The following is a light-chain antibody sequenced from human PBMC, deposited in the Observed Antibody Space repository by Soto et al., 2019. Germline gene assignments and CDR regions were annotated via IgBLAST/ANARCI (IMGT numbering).Light chain of an antibody. CDR2: NAS. V-gene: IGKV3-20*01. Sequence: EIVLTQSPGTLSLSPGERATLSCRASQSVGNNYLSWYQQKPGQAPRRLIYNASNRAAGIPDRFSGSGSGSDYSPTISRLEPEDVAGYYCHQHATSPLTFGHGTKVIVK. CDR1: QSVGNNY. J-gene: IGKJ3*01. CDR3: HQHATSPLT.